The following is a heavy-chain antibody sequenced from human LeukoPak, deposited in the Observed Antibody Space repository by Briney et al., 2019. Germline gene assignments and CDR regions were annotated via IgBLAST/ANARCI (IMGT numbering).Heavy chain of an antibody. D-gene: IGHD2-2*01. CDR3: ARRYCSSTSCNPYFFDF. Sequence: GESLKISCKGSGYTFTNYYIGWVRQMPGKGLEWMGIISPGDSEARYSPSFQGQVTISADKSISTAYPRWSSLKASDSAIYYCARRYCSSTSCNPYFFDFWGQGTLVTVSS. CDR2: ISPGDSEA. V-gene: IGHV5-51*01. J-gene: IGHJ4*02. CDR1: GYTFTNYY.